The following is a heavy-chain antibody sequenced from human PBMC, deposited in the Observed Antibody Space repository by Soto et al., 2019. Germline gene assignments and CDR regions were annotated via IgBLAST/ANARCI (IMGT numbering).Heavy chain of an antibody. J-gene: IGHJ4*02. D-gene: IGHD6-13*01. CDR2: ISSSSSYI. Sequence: GGSLRLSCAASGFTFSSYSMYWVRQAPGKGLEWVSSISSSSSYIYYADSVKGRFTISRDNAKNSLYLQMNSLRTEDTAVYYCARGGSWYVSYFDYWGQGTMVTVYS. V-gene: IGHV3-21*01. CDR3: ARGGSWYVSYFDY. CDR1: GFTFSSYS.